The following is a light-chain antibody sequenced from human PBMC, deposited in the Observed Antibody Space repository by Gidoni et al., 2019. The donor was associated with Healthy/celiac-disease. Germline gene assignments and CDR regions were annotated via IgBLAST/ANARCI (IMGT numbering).Light chain of an antibody. CDR3: SSYTSSSTWV. CDR1: SSDVGGYNY. CDR2: DAS. J-gene: IGLJ3*02. V-gene: IGLV2-14*01. Sequence: SALTQPASVSGSPGQPTTIPCTGTSSDVGGYNYVSLYQQPPGNAPKLMIYDASHRPSGVSNRFSGSKSSNTASLTISGHQAEDEADYYCSSYTSSSTWVFGGGTKLTVL.